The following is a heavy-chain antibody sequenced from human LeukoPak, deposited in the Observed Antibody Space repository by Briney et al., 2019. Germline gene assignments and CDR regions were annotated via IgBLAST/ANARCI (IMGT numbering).Heavy chain of an antibody. V-gene: IGHV3-7*04. CDR3: ARGPIYYDTSAHLRYYYGLDV. CDR2: IKEDGSEK. J-gene: IGHJ6*02. D-gene: IGHD3-22*01. Sequence: QPGGSLRLSCAASGFIFSTYWMSWVRQAPGKGLEWVAHIKEDGSEKYDVDSVKGRFTISRDNAKNSLFLQMNSLRAEDTAVYYCARGPIYYDTSAHLRYYYGLDVWGQGTTVTVSS. CDR1: GFIFSTYW.